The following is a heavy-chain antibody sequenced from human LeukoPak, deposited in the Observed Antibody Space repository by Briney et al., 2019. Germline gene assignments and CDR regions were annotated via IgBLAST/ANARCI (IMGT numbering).Heavy chain of an antibody. CDR1: GGTFSSYA. Sequence: ASVKVSCKASGGTFSSYAISWVRQAPGQGLEWMGIINPSDGSTSYAQKFQGRVTMTRDTSTTTVYMELSSLRSEDTAVYYCARATVQWNIAAASDPWGQGTLVTVSS. D-gene: IGHD6-13*01. CDR2: INPSDGST. CDR3: ARATVQWNIAAASDP. V-gene: IGHV1-46*01. J-gene: IGHJ5*02.